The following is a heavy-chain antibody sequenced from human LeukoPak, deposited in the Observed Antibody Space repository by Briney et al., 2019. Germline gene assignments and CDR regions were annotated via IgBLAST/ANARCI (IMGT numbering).Heavy chain of an antibody. CDR2: ISDSGGSS. Sequence: GGALRLSCVASGFSFGSYAMSWVGQAPGRGLEGVSAISDSGGSSWYADSVRGRSTISRDNSKNTVYLQMQSLRAEDTAVYFCARDRYFPRYQFDYWGQGTLVTDSS. CDR3: ARDRYFPRYQFDY. J-gene: IGHJ4*02. D-gene: IGHD2-2*01. CDR1: GFSFGSYA. V-gene: IGHV3-23*01.